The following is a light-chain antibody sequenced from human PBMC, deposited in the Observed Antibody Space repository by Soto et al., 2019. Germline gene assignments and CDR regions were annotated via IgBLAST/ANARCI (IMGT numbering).Light chain of an antibody. CDR2: SHN. Sequence: QSVLTQPPSASGTPGQRITISCSGSSSNIGSNTINWYQQLPGTAPKLLIDSHNQRPSGVPDRFSGSKSGTSASLAISGLQSEDETDYYCAAWDDSLNGWVFGGGTKLTVL. V-gene: IGLV1-44*01. CDR3: AAWDDSLNGWV. CDR1: SSNIGSNT. J-gene: IGLJ2*01.